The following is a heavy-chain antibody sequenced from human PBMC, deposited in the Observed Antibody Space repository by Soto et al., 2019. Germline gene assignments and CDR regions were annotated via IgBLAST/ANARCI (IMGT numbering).Heavy chain of an antibody. Sequence: QVQLVQSGAEVEKPGASVKVSCKASGYTFTNYAVHWVRQAPGQRLEWMGWINAGNGNTRFSQNLQGRVTITRDTSARTVYMELSSLRSEETAVYYCARGHLAVVPVASWFYYMDVWGKGTTVTVSS. CDR2: INAGNGNT. CDR1: GYTFTNYA. V-gene: IGHV1-3*01. CDR3: ARGHLAVVPVASWFYYMDV. J-gene: IGHJ6*03. D-gene: IGHD2-2*01.